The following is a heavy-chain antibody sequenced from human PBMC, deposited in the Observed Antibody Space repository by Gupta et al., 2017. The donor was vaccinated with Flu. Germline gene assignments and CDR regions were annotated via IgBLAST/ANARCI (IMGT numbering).Heavy chain of an antibody. CDR2: VYHTGDT. V-gene: IGHV4-59*01. D-gene: IGHD3-10*01. J-gene: IGHJ4*02. Sequence: QVHLQESGPGPVKPSETLSLTCTVSDASLSTYYWTWIRQPPGKGLEWIGYVYHTGDTSYNPSLKGRVSMSVDTSKNQFSLKLTSVTAADTAVYYCAREAGYYAYYFDSWGQGTLVTVSS. CDR1: DASLSTYY. CDR3: AREAGYYAYYFDS.